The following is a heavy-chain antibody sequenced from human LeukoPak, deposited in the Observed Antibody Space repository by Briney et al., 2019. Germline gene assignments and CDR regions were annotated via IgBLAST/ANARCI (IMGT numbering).Heavy chain of an antibody. CDR2: INAGNGNT. CDR3: ARDKLLWFGEATYYFDY. CDR1: GYTFTSYA. V-gene: IGHV1-3*03. D-gene: IGHD3-10*01. J-gene: IGHJ4*02. Sequence: ASVKVSCKASGYTFTSYAMHWVRQAPGQRLEWMGWINAGNGNTKYSQEFQGRVTITRDTSASTAYMELSSLRSEDMAVYYCARDKLLWFGEATYYFDYWGQGTLVTVSS.